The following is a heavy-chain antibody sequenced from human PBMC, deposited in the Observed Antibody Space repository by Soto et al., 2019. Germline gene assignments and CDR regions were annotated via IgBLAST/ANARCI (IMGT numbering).Heavy chain of an antibody. D-gene: IGHD1-26*01. CDR3: AREWEMPYYYYGLDV. CDR2: ISGYDGHT. J-gene: IGHJ6*02. CDR1: GYTFTTYV. Sequence: ASVKVSCKASGYTFTTYVITWVRQAPGQGLEWMGWISGYDGHTKYAQKFQGRVIMTTDTSTSTVYMDLRSLRSDDTAVYYCAREWEMPYYYYGLDVWG. V-gene: IGHV1-18*01.